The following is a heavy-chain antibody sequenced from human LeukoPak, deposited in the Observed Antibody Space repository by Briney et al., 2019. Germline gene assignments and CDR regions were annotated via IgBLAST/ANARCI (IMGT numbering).Heavy chain of an antibody. V-gene: IGHV3-66*01. CDR1: GFTVSSNY. J-gene: IGHJ3*02. D-gene: IGHD3-3*01. CDR3: ARASMGRSGSAFGAFDI. CDR2: IYSGGST. Sequence: GGSLRLSCAASGFTVSSNYMSWVRQAPGKGLEWVSVIYSGGSTYYADSVKGRFTISRDNSKNTLYLQMNSLRAEVTAVYYCARASMGRSGSAFGAFDIWGQGTMVTVSS.